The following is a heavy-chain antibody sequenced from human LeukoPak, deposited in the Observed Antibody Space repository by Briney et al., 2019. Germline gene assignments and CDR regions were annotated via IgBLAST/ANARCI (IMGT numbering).Heavy chain of an antibody. CDR3: ARVPITSPFYFDY. J-gene: IGHJ4*02. CDR2: INWSGGST. Sequence: GGSLRLSCTASGFAFDEHGMSWVRQVPGKGLEWVSGINWSGGSTGYADPLRGRFTISRDNAKNSLYLQMDSLRAEDTALYYCARVPITSPFYFDYWGQGTLITVSS. D-gene: IGHD2-2*01. CDR1: GFAFDEHG. V-gene: IGHV3-20*04.